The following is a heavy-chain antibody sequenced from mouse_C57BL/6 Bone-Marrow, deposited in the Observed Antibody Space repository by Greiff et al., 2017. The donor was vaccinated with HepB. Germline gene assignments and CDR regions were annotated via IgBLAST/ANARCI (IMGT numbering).Heavy chain of an antibody. CDR2: IDPEDGET. CDR3: ARWELRLQRDYFDY. Sequence: EVKLEESGAELVKPGASVKLSCTASGFYIKDYYMHSVKQRTEQGLEWIGRIDPEDGETKYAPKFQGKATITADTSSNTAYLQLSSLTSEDTAVYYCARWELRLQRDYFDYWGQGTTLTVSS. CDR1: GFYIKDYY. D-gene: IGHD3-2*02. J-gene: IGHJ2*01. V-gene: IGHV14-2*01.